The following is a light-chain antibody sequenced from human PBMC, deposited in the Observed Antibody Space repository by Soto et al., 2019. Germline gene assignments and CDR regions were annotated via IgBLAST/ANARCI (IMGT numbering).Light chain of an antibody. J-gene: IGKJ2*01. Sequence: EIVLTQSPGTLSLSPGERATLSCRASQSVRSNYLAWYQQKPGQAPRLLIYGASSRATGIPDRFSGTGAGTDFTLTISRLEPEDFAVYCCQQYGGAPYTFGQGTKLEIK. CDR2: GAS. V-gene: IGKV3-20*01. CDR3: QQYGGAPYT. CDR1: QSVRSNY.